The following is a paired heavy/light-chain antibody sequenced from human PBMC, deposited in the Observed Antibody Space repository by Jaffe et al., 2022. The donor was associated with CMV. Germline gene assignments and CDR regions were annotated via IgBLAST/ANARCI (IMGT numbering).Light chain of an antibody. CDR1: ALPKKY. V-gene: IGLV3-10*01. CDR2: EDS. Sequence: SYELTQPPSVSVSPGQTARITCSGDALPKKYAYWYQQKSGQAPVLVIYEDSKRPSGIPERFSGSSSGTMATLTISGAQVEDEADYYCYSTDSSGNRVFGGGTKLTVL. CDR3: YSTDSSGNRV. J-gene: IGLJ3*02.
Heavy chain of an antibody. D-gene: IGHD6-6*01. CDR1: GFTFSSYA. CDR3: VKDHLYSSSSEHFDY. CDR2: ISSNGGST. Sequence: EVQLVESGGGLVQPGGSLRLSCSASGFTFSSYAMHWVRQAPGKGLEYVSAISSNGGSTYYADSVKGRFTISRDNSKNTLYLQMSSLRAEDTAVYYCVKDHLYSSSSEHFDYWGQGTLVTVSS. V-gene: IGHV3-64D*06. J-gene: IGHJ4*02.